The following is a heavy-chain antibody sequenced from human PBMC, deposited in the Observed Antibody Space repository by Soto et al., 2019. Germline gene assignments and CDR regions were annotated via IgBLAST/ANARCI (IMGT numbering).Heavy chain of an antibody. CDR1: GFTFSSYA. CDR2: ISYDGSNK. J-gene: IGHJ4*02. D-gene: IGHD2-15*01. Sequence: QVQLVESGGGVVQPGRSLRLSCAASGFTFSSYAMHWVRQAPGKGLEWVAVISYDGSNKYYADSVKGRFTISRDNSKNTLYLQMTSLRAEDTAVYSCARGNCSGGSCYYFDYWGQGTLVTVSS. CDR3: ARGNCSGGSCYYFDY. V-gene: IGHV3-30-3*01.